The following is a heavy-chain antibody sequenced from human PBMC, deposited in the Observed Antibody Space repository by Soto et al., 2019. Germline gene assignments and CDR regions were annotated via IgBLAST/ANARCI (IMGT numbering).Heavy chain of an antibody. D-gene: IGHD6-13*01. CDR2: ISWNSGSI. J-gene: IGHJ3*02. CDR3: AKADLAAAGTTIAFDI. Sequence: GGSLRLSCAASGFTFDDYAMHWVRQAPGKGLEWVSGISWNSGSIGYADSVKGRFTISRDNAKNSLYLQMNSLRAEDTALYYCAKADLAAAGTTIAFDIWGQGTMVTVSS. CDR1: GFTFDDYA. V-gene: IGHV3-9*01.